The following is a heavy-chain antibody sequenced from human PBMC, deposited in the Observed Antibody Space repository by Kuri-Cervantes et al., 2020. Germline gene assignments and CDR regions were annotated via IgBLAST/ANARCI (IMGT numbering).Heavy chain of an antibody. J-gene: IGHJ4*02. D-gene: IGHD4-17*01. V-gene: IGHV3-30*01. Sequence: GGSLRLSCAASGFTFSSYAMHWVRQAPGKGLEWVAVISYDGSNKYYADSVKGRFTISRDNSKNTLYLQMNSLRAEDTAVYYCARDLGLDYGVNDYWGQGTPVTVSS. CDR3: ARDLGLDYGVNDY. CDR1: GFTFSSYA. CDR2: ISYDGSNK.